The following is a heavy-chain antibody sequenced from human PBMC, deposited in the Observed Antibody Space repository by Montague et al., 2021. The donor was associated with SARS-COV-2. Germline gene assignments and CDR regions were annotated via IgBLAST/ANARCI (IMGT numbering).Heavy chain of an antibody. D-gene: IGHD3-16*01. J-gene: IGHJ4*02. CDR1: GGSISSDY. Sequence: SETLSLTCTVSGGSISSDYWAWIRQPPGKGLEWIGFVYYRGNTYXNPSLRGRVTISVDTSSNHFSLTLSSVTAADMAIYYCARHYDHSSRVDSWGQGTLVTVSS. V-gene: IGHV4-59*08. CDR3: ARHYDHSSRVDS. CDR2: VYYRGNT.